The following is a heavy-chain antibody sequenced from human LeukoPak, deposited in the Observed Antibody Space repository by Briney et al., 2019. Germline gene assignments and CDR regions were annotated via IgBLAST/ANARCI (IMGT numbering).Heavy chain of an antibody. CDR1: GFSFGSHW. CDR3: ARDKRSCSGGSCYAVGAYYYGLDV. Sequence: GGSLRLSCVTSGFSFGSHWMSWVRQAPGKGLEWVANIEQDGSQTYYVDSVKGRFTISRDNAKNSLYLQMNSLRAEDTAVYYCARDKRSCSGGSCYAVGAYYYGLDVWGQGTTVTVSS. CDR2: IEQDGSQT. V-gene: IGHV3-7*01. D-gene: IGHD2-15*01. J-gene: IGHJ6*02.